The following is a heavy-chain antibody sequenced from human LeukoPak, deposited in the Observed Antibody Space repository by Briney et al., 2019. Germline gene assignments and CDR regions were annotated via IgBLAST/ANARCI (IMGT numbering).Heavy chain of an antibody. CDR3: AFGRRYTWHDGDYYHGMDV. V-gene: IGHV1-18*04. CDR2: ISSSNGNT. Sequence: ASVKVSCKASGYTFANYGVSWVRQAPGQGLEGMGWISSSNGNTRYAQKFQGRVTMTTDTSTSTAYMELRSLRSDDTALYYCAFGRRYTWHDGDYYHGMDVWAKGTTVTVSS. CDR1: GYTFANYG. D-gene: IGHD1-1*01. J-gene: IGHJ6*04.